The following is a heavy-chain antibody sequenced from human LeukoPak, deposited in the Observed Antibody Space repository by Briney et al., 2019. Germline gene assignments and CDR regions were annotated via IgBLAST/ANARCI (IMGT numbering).Heavy chain of an antibody. CDR1: GYTFTSYA. V-gene: IGHV1-3*01. Sequence: ASVKVSCKASGYTFTSYAMHWVRQAPGQRLEWMGWINAGNGNTKYSQKFQGRVTITRDTSASTAYMGLSSLRSEDTAVYYCARVKTGYSSGWYAFDIWGQGTMVTVSS. CDR2: INAGNGNT. D-gene: IGHD6-19*01. CDR3: ARVKTGYSSGWYAFDI. J-gene: IGHJ3*02.